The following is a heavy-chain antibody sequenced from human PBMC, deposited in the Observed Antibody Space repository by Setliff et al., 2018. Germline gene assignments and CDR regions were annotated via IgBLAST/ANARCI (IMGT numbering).Heavy chain of an antibody. D-gene: IGHD5-18*01. V-gene: IGHV1-3*01. CDR1: GYSFSTYA. CDR2: INGGNGNT. J-gene: IGHJ4*02. Sequence: SVKVSCKASGYSFSTYAMHWVRQAPGQRLEWMGWINGGNGNTKYSQKFQGRVTMTEDTSTDTAYMELSSLRSEDTAVYYCATSVSWIQLVLYPQGHPEPFDYWGQGTLVTVSS. CDR3: ATSVSWIQLVLYPQGHPEPFDY.